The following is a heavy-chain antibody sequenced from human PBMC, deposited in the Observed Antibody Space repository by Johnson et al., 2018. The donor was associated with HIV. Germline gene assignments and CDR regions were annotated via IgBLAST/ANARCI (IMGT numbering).Heavy chain of an antibody. Sequence: VQLVESGGGLVQPGGSLRLSCAASGFTFSSYAMHWVRQAPGKGLEWVAVISYDGSNKYYADSVKGRFTISRDNAKNSLYLQMNSLRAEDTALYYCAKDTEAAAGTDNAFDIWGQGTMVTVSS. CDR2: ISYDGSNK. CDR3: AKDTEAAAGTDNAFDI. V-gene: IGHV3-30-3*01. J-gene: IGHJ3*02. CDR1: GFTFSSYA. D-gene: IGHD6-13*01.